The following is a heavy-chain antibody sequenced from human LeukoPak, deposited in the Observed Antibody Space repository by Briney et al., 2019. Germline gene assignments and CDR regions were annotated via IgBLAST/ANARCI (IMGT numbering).Heavy chain of an antibody. D-gene: IGHD3-16*02. CDR3: AREGGCLRGLTFGGVIATSDY. J-gene: IGHJ4*02. CDR2: INPNSGGT. Sequence: ASVKVSCKASGYTFTGYYMHWVRQAPGQGLEWMGRINPNSGGTNYAQKFQGRVTMTRDTSISTAYMELSRLRSDDTAVYYCAREGGCLRGLTFGGVIATSDYWGQGTLVTVSS. V-gene: IGHV1-2*06. CDR1: GYTFTGYY.